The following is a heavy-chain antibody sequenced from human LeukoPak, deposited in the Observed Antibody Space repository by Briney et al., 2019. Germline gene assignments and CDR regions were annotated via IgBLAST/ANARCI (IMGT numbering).Heavy chain of an antibody. CDR2: IYYSGST. Sequence: IGSIYYSGSTYYNPSLKSRVTISVDTSKNQFSLKLSSVTAADTAVYYCARLSRIAAASDYWGQGTLVTVSS. V-gene: IGHV4-39*01. CDR3: ARLSRIAAASDY. J-gene: IGHJ4*02. D-gene: IGHD6-13*01.